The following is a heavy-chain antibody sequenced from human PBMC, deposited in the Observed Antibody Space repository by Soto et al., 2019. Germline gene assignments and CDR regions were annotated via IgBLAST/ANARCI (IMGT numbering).Heavy chain of an antibody. D-gene: IGHD3-3*01. V-gene: IGHV3-7*01. Sequence: EVQLVESGGGLVQPGGSLRLSCAASGFTFNTYWMSWVRQAPGKGLEWVANIRPDGSEKDYVGSVKGRFSISRDNAKNSVYLQMNSLRAEDTAVYYCAREEWFFDQWGQGTPITVSS. CDR2: IRPDGSEK. CDR1: GFTFNTYW. CDR3: AREEWFFDQ. J-gene: IGHJ4*02.